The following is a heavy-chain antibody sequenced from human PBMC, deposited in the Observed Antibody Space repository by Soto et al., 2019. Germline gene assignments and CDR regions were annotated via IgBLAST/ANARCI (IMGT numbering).Heavy chain of an antibody. D-gene: IGHD3-3*01. Sequence: ASVKVSCKASGYTFTRYGISWVRQAPGQGLEWMGWISAYNGNTNYAQKLQGRVTMTTDTSTSTAYMELRSLRSDDTAVYYCARDVFGVVAFDYWGQGTLVTVSS. V-gene: IGHV1-18*01. J-gene: IGHJ4*02. CDR1: GYTFTRYG. CDR2: ISAYNGNT. CDR3: ARDVFGVVAFDY.